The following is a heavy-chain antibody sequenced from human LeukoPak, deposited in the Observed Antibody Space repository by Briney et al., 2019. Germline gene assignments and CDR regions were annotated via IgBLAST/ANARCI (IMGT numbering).Heavy chain of an antibody. CDR1: GYTFTCYY. CDR3: AIVDTAMVTGNWFDP. J-gene: IGHJ5*02. Sequence: ASVKVSCKASGYTFTCYYMHWVLQAPGQGLEWMGIINPSGGSTSYAQKFQGRVTMTGDTSTSTVYMELSSLRSEDTAVYYCAIVDTAMVTGNWFDPWGQGTLVTVSS. D-gene: IGHD5-18*01. CDR2: INPSGGST. V-gene: IGHV1-46*01.